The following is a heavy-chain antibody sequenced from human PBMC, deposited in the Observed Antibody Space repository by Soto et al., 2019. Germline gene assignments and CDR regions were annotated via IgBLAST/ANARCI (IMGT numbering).Heavy chain of an antibody. J-gene: IGHJ4*02. CDR3: ARRGSTGWYETYFDY. CDR1: GFSVSDFY. CDR2: ISRSGSSI. V-gene: IGHV3-11*01. D-gene: IGHD6-19*01. Sequence: VGSLRLSCAASGFSVSDFYMIWFRQAPGKGLEWVSYISRSGSSINYADSVQGRFTISRDNAKNSLHLQMNSLRAEDTAIYYCARRGSTGWYETYFDYWGQGTLVTVSS.